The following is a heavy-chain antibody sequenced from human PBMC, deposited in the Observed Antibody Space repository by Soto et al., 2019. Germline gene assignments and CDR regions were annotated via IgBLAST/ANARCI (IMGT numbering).Heavy chain of an antibody. D-gene: IGHD7-27*01. V-gene: IGHV4-34*01. J-gene: IGHJ6*02. CDR1: GGSLNYYY. CDR3: ARGRDQYKLGNV. CDR2: IHPSGSA. Sequence: SETLSLTCDVYGGSLNYYYWSWIRQSPGKGLEWIGEIHPSGSADYDPSLKSRVTMSLDTSKNRFSLKLTSVTAADTAVYYCARGRDQYKLGNVWGPGTTVT.